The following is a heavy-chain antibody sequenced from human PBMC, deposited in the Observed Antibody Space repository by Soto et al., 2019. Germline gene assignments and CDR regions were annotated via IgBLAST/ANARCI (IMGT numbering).Heavy chain of an antibody. D-gene: IGHD3-22*01. Sequence: GGSLRLSXAASGFTFSSYWMSWVRQAPGKGLEWVANIKQDGSEKYYVDSVKGRFTISRDNAKNSLYLQMNSLRAEDTAVYYCARAKRYYDSSGYPDYWGQGTLVTVSS. CDR2: IKQDGSEK. CDR3: ARAKRYYDSSGYPDY. V-gene: IGHV3-7*03. CDR1: GFTFSSYW. J-gene: IGHJ4*02.